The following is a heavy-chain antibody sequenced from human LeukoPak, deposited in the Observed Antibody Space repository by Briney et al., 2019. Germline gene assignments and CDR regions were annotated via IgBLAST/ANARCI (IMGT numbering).Heavy chain of an antibody. D-gene: IGHD6-6*01. V-gene: IGHV1-2*02. CDR3: ARYSSSHDAFDI. CDR1: GYTFTDYF. J-gene: IGHJ3*02. Sequence: ASVKVSCKASGYTFTDYFIHWVRQAPGQGLEWMGWIIPNSGGTNFAQKFQGRVTMTWDTSISTAYMELSRLRSDDTAVYYCARYSSSHDAFDIWGQGTMVTVSS. CDR2: IIPNSGGT.